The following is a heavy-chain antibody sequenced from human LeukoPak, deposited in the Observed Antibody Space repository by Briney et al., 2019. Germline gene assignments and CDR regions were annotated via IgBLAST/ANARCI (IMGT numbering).Heavy chain of an antibody. V-gene: IGHV3-48*03. CDR3: TRDAVVVVGPGFDL. CDR1: GFTLSTFE. CDR2: ISDSGSTT. D-gene: IGHD3-22*01. Sequence: PGGSLRLSCAASGFTLSTFEMNWVRQAPGKGLERVSYISDSGSTTYYAESVTGRFTISRDNAKNSLNLQMNSLRAEDTAVYYCTRDAVVVVGPGFDLWGQGTLVTVSS. J-gene: IGHJ5*02.